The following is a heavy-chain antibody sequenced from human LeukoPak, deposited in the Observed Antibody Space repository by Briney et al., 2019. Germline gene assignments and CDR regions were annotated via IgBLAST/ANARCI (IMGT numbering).Heavy chain of an antibody. CDR1: GFSFSSYA. J-gene: IGHJ6*02. CDR3: AKFWGAAGTLNYGMDV. Sequence: RGGSLRLSCAASGFSFSSYAMTWVRQAPGKGLEWVSAISGSGGNTYYADSVKGRFTISRDNSKNTLYLQMNSLRAEDTAVYYCAKFWGAAGTLNYGMDVWGQGTMVTVSS. CDR2: ISGSGGNT. V-gene: IGHV3-23*01. D-gene: IGHD6-13*01.